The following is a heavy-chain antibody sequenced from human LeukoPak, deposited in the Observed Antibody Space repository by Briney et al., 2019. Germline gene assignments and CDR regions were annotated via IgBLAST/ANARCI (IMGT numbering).Heavy chain of an antibody. V-gene: IGHV3-7*01. CDR3: ARGRLAVAAFKGGYYYYYYMDV. CDR2: IKQDGSEK. CDR1: GFTFSSYW. Sequence: PGGSLRLSCAASGFTFSSYWMSWVRQAPGKGLEWVANIKQDGSEKYYVDSVKGRFTISRDNAKNSLYLQMNSLRAEDTAVYYCARGRLAVAAFKGGYYYYYYMDVWGKGTTVTVSS. J-gene: IGHJ6*03. D-gene: IGHD6-19*01.